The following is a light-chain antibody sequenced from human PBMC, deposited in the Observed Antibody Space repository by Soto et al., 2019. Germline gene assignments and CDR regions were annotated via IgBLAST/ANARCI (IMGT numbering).Light chain of an antibody. J-gene: IGKJ1*01. CDR1: QSVRNW. CDR2: DAS. V-gene: IGKV1-5*01. CDR3: QQYNTYPWT. Sequence: DIQMTQSPSTLFASVGDRVTITCRASQSVRNWLAWYQQKPGKAPKLLIYDASTLESGVPSRFSGSGSGTEFTLTISRLQPDDFATYYCQQYNTYPWTFGQGTKVDIK.